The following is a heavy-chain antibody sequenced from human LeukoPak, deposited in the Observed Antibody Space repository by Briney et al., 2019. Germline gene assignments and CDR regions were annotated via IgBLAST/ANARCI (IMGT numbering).Heavy chain of an antibody. Sequence: AGGSLRLSCAASGFTFSSYSMNWVRQAPGKGLEWVSSISSSSSYVYYADSVKGRFTISRDNSKNTLYLQMNSLRAEDTAVYYCAKVGCSSTSCYAGGVFWFDPWGQGTLVTVSS. CDR1: GFTFSSYS. J-gene: IGHJ5*02. D-gene: IGHD2-2*01. CDR2: ISSSSSYV. V-gene: IGHV3-21*04. CDR3: AKVGCSSTSCYAGGVFWFDP.